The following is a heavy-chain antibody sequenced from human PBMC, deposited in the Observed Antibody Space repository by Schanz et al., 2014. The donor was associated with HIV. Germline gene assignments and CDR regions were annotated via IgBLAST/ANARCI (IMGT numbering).Heavy chain of an antibody. V-gene: IGHV3-33*06. D-gene: IGHD3-10*01. Sequence: QVQLVESGGGVVQPGRSLRLSCAASGFTFSSFAMHWVRQAPGKGLEWVAVIWYDGDYKSYADSVTGRFTISRDNSKNTLYLQMNSLTLEDTAVYYCAKEGEEGFGELLDWYFDLWGRGTLVAVSS. CDR1: GFTFSSFA. J-gene: IGHJ2*01. CDR3: AKEGEEGFGELLDWYFDL. CDR2: IWYDGDYK.